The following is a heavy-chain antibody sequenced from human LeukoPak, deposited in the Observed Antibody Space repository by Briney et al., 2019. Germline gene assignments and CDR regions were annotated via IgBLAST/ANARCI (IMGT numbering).Heavy chain of an antibody. J-gene: IGHJ6*02. CDR2: ISSSSSYI. Sequence: GGSLRLSCAAFGFTFSSYSMNWVRQAPGKGLEWVSSISSSSSYIYYADSVKGRFTISRDNAKNSLYLQMNSLRAEDTAVYYCARDLYDFWKGYGMDVWGQGTTVTVSS. V-gene: IGHV3-21*01. D-gene: IGHD3-3*01. CDR3: ARDLYDFWKGYGMDV. CDR1: GFTFSSYS.